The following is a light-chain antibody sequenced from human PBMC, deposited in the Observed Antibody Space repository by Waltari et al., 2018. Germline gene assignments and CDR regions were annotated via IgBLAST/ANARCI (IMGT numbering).Light chain of an antibody. V-gene: IGKV1-5*03. Sequence: DIQMTQSPSTLSASVGDRVTITCRASQSISSWLAWYQQKPGKAPKPLIYKASSLESGVPSRFSGSGSGTAFTLTISSLQPDDFATYYCQQYNGYSWTFGQGTKVEIK. CDR3: QQYNGYSWT. J-gene: IGKJ1*01. CDR1: QSISSW. CDR2: KAS.